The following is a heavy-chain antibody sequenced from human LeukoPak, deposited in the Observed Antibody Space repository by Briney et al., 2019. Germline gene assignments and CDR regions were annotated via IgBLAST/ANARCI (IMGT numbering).Heavy chain of an antibody. D-gene: IGHD5-24*01. CDR3: ARGEGWIDY. J-gene: IGHJ4*02. CDR1: GGSFSGYY. Sequence: SETLSLTCAVYGGSFSGYYWSWIRQPPGKGLEWIGEINHSGSTNYNPSLKSRVTISVDTSKNQFSPKLSSVTAADTAVYYCARGEGWIDYWGQGTLVTVSS. CDR2: INHSGST. V-gene: IGHV4-34*01.